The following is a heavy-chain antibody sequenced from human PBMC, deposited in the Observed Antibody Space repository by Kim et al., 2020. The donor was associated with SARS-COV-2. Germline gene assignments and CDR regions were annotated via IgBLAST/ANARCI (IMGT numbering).Heavy chain of an antibody. V-gene: IGHV5-51*01. CDR3: TRLSWGAGMIFHKEHREGRQGFDV. D-gene: IGHD1-26*01. CDR2: IYPGDSDT. Sequence: GESLKISCQGSGYNFRDFWIVWARQMPGKGLEVMGIIYPGDSDTRYTPSFRGQVTISADNSISTAYLRWSSLKASDSGTYFCTRLSWGAGMIFHKEHREGRQGFDVWGQGTTVTVSS. J-gene: IGHJ6*02. CDR1: GYNFRDFW.